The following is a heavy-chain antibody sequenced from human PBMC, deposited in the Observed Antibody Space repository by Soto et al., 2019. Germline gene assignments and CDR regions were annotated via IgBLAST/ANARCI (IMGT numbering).Heavy chain of an antibody. D-gene: IGHD6-13*01. CDR1: GFTFSSYR. V-gene: IGHV3-48*01. Sequence: EVQLVESGGGLVQPGGSLRLSCAASGFTFSSYRMNWVRQAPGKGLEWVSYISSSTSTIYYADSVQGRFTISRDNAKNSLYLQMNSLRAEDTAVYYCARDHSGLEAGTLAIPYYFDYWGQGTLVTVSS. J-gene: IGHJ4*02. CDR2: ISSSTSTI. CDR3: ARDHSGLEAGTLAIPYYFDY.